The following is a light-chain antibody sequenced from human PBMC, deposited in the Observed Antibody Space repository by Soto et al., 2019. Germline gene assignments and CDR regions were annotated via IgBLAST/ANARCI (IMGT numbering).Light chain of an antibody. CDR2: GAS. Sequence: DIQMTQSPSSLSASVGDRVTMTCRASQSISSHLNWYQHKPGKAPKLLIYGASTLQSGVPSRFSGGGSGTDFTLTISSLQPEDFAAYYCQQSYNTPLTFGQGTKLEI. V-gene: IGKV1-39*01. CDR3: QQSYNTPLT. J-gene: IGKJ2*01. CDR1: QSISSH.